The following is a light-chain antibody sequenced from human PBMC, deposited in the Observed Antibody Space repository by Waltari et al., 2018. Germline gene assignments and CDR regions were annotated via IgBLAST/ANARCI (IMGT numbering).Light chain of an antibody. CDR1: QSIGRY. Sequence: DIQMTQSPSSLSASVGDRVTITCRASQSIGRYLNWYQQKPGKAPKLLIFAASSLQSGVPSRFSGSGSGTDFTVTISSLQPEDFATYSCQQSYSSPYTFGQGTNPEIK. CDR2: AAS. J-gene: IGKJ2*01. CDR3: QQSYSSPYT. V-gene: IGKV1-39*01.